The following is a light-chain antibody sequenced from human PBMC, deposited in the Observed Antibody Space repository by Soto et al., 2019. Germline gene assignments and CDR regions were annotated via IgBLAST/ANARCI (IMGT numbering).Light chain of an antibody. V-gene: IGKV2-30*01. J-gene: IGKJ2*01. CDR3: MQGTHWPPYT. CDR1: HSLVYSDGIAY. CDR2: KVS. Sequence: DVVMTQSPLSLPVTLGQPASISCRSSHSLVYSDGIAYLYWFQQRPGQSPRRLIYKVSYRDSGVPDRISGSGSGSDFRLRISRVEAEDVGVYYCMQGTHWPPYTFGQGTKLEIK.